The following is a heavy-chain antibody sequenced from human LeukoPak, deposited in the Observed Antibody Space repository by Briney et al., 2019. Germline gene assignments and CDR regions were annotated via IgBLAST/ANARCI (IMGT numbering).Heavy chain of an antibody. CDR3: AREAHDSSGYYYGGFDY. CDR1: GYTFTGYY. V-gene: IGHV1-2*06. Sequence: ASVKVSCKASGYTFTGYYMHWVRQAPGQGLEWMGRINPNSGGTNYAQKFQGRVTMTRDTSISTAYMELSRLRSDDTAVYYCAREAHDSSGYYYGGFDYWGQGTLSPSPQ. J-gene: IGHJ4*02. CDR2: INPNSGGT. D-gene: IGHD3-22*01.